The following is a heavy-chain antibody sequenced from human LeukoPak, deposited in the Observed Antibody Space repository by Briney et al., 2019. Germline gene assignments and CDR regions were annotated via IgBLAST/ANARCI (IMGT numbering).Heavy chain of an antibody. J-gene: IGHJ4*02. D-gene: IGHD1-26*01. CDR1: GYTFTGYY. CDR3: ATGGDLGWELPQSTLNCDY. Sequence: GASVKVSCKASGYTFTGYYMHWVRQAPGQGLEWMGWINPNSGGTNYAQKFQGRVTMTRDTSISTAYMELSRLRSDDTAVYYCATGGDLGWELPQSTLNCDYWGQGTLVTVSS. CDR2: INPNSGGT. V-gene: IGHV1-2*02.